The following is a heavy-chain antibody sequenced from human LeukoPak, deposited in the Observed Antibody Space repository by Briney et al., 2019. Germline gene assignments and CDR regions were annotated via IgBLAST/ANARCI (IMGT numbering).Heavy chain of an antibody. CDR1: GFTFDDYA. V-gene: IGHV3-9*01. CDR3: AKDTEYQLLSPHLDV. CDR2: ISWNSGSI. J-gene: IGHJ6*04. Sequence: GGSLRLSCAASGFTFDDYAMHWVRQAPGKGLEWVSGISWNSGSIGYADFVKGRFTISRDNAKNSLYLQMNSLRAEDTALYYCAKDTEYQLLSPHLDVWGKGTTVTVSS. D-gene: IGHD2-2*01.